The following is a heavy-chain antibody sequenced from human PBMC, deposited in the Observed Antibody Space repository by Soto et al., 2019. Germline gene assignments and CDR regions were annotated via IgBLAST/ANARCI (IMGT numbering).Heavy chain of an antibody. V-gene: IGHV4-34*01. D-gene: IGHD6-19*01. CDR3: ARGKAISGWGKGNYYYFGMDV. J-gene: IGHJ6*02. Sequence: NLSETLSLTCAVYGGSFSGYYWSWIRQPPGKGLEWIGEINHSGSTNYNPSLKSRVTISVDTSKNQFSLKLSSVTAADTAVYYCARGKAISGWGKGNYYYFGMDVGVQVSTVP. CDR2: INHSGST. CDR1: GGSFSGYY.